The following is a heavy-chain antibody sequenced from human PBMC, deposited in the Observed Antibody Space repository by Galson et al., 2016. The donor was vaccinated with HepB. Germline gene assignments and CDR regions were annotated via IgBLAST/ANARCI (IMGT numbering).Heavy chain of an antibody. J-gene: IGHJ5*02. CDR3: ARRFCTWGNCYSGFDP. D-gene: IGHD2-15*01. V-gene: IGHV4-39*01. Sequence: SETLSLTCTVSGGSISYTSYYWGWIRQPPGKGLEWIGSIYDSGSTYYNPSLKSRVTISIDTSKNQISLKLSSVTAADTAEYYCARRFCTWGNCYSGFDPWGQGTLVTVSS. CDR1: GGSISYTSYY. CDR2: IYDSGST.